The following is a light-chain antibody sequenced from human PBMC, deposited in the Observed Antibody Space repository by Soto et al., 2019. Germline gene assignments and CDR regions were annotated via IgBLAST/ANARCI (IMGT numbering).Light chain of an antibody. J-gene: IGLJ1*01. V-gene: IGLV2-14*01. CDR2: DVT. Sequence: QSALTQPASVSGSPGQSITISCTEASSDIDGYNYVSWYQQHPVKAPKLIIYDVTNRPSGVSNRFSGSKSGNTASLTISGLQAEDEADYYCSSYTSSSTYVFGTETKFTVL. CDR3: SSYTSSSTYV. CDR1: SSDIDGYNY.